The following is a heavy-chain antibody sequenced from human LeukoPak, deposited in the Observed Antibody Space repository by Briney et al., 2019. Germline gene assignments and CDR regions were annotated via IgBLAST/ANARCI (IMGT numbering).Heavy chain of an antibody. Sequence: EGSLRLSCAASGFTFSSYGMHWVRQAPGKGLEWVAVISYDGSNKYYADSVKGRFTISRDNSKNTLYLQMNSLRAEDTAVYYCAKVTEIWGQGTLVTVSS. CDR1: GFTFSSYG. J-gene: IGHJ4*02. CDR2: ISYDGSNK. CDR3: AKVTEI. D-gene: IGHD5-24*01. V-gene: IGHV3-30*18.